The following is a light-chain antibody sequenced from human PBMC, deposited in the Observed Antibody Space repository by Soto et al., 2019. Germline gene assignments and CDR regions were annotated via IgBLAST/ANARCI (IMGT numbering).Light chain of an antibody. CDR1: QSVSNY. Sequence: EIVLTQSPATLSLSPGERATLSCRASQSVSNYLAWYQHKPGQAPRLLIYDASNRATGIPARFSGNGSGTDFTLTISSLEPEDFALYFCQQRGSWPITFGQGTRLEIK. J-gene: IGKJ5*01. CDR2: DAS. CDR3: QQRGSWPIT. V-gene: IGKV3-11*01.